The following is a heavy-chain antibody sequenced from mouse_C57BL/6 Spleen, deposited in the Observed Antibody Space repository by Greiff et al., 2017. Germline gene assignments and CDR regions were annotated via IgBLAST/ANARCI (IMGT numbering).Heavy chain of an antibody. CDR1: GYTFTSYW. CDR2: INPSSGYT. D-gene: IGHD1-1*01. Sequence: VQLQQSGAELAKPGASVKLSCKASGYTFTSYWMHWVKQRPGQGLEWIGYINPSSGYTKYNQKFKDKATLTADKSSSTAYMQLSSLTYEDTAVYYCARRRARVEATDYAMDYWGQGTSVTVSS. J-gene: IGHJ4*01. CDR3: ARRRARVEATDYAMDY. V-gene: IGHV1-7*01.